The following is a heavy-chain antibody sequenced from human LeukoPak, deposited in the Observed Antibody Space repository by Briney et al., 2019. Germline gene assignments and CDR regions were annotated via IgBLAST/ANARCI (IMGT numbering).Heavy chain of an antibody. V-gene: IGHV5-51*01. D-gene: IGHD2-21*02. J-gene: IGHJ1*01. CDR2: IYPGDSDT. CDR3: ATGGMYCGADCYPPPTEYFQH. Sequence: GESLKISCKGSGYSFTDYWIGWVRQMPGKGLEWMGLIYPGDSDTRYSPSFQGQVTISADKSISTAYLQWSSLKASDTAIYYCATGGMYCGADCYPPPTEYFQHWGQGTLVTVSS. CDR1: GYSFTDYW.